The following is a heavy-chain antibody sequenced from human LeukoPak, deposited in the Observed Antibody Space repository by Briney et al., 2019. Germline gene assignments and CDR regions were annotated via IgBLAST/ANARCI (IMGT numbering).Heavy chain of an antibody. J-gene: IGHJ4*02. CDR1: GYTFTGYY. D-gene: IGHD4-23*01. CDR2: INPKTGDT. CDR3: ARNYGGNSDYFDY. Sequence: ASVRVSCKASGYTFTGYYIHWVRQAPGQGLDWMGWINPKTGDTNSAQKFQGRVTMTRDTSISTAYMELSRLRSDDTAVYYCARNYGGNSDYFDYWGQGTLVTVSS. V-gene: IGHV1-2*02.